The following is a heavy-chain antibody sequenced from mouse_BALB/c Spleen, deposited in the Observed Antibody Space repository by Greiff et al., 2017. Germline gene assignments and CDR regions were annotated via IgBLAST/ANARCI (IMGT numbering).Heavy chain of an antibody. J-gene: IGHJ4*01. CDR1: GFSLTGYG. V-gene: IGHV2-6-7*02. CDR3: ARDYYDYDREGYYYAMDY. D-gene: IGHD2-4*01. Sequence: VQLQESGPGLVAPSQSLSITCTVSGFSLTGYGVNWVRQPPGKGLEWLGMIWGDGSTDYNSALKSRLSISKDNSKSQVFLKMNSLQTDDTARYYCARDYYDYDREGYYYAMDYWGQGTSVTVSS. CDR2: IWGDGST.